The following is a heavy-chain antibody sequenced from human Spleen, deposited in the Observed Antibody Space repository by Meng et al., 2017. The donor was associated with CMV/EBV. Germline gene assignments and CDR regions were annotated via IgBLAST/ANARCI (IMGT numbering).Heavy chain of an antibody. CDR3: ARVSGYCSSTSCSPFDY. J-gene: IGHJ4*02. D-gene: IGHD2-2*01. Sequence: GGSFRCYYWRWIRQPPGKGLEWIGEINHSGSINYNPSLKSRVTISVDTSKNQFSLKLSSVTAADTAVYYCARVSGYCSSTSCSPFDYWGQGTLVTVSS. CDR2: INHSGSI. V-gene: IGHV4-34*01. CDR1: GGSFRCYY.